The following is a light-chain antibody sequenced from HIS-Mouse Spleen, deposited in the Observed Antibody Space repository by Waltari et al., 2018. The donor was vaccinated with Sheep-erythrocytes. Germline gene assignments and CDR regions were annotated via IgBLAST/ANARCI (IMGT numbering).Light chain of an antibody. V-gene: IGLV3-1*01. CDR2: QDS. J-gene: IGLJ3*02. CDR3: QAWDSSTAWV. CDR1: KLGDKY. Sequence: SYELTQPPSVSVSPGQTASITCSGDKLGDKYACWYQQKPGQSPVLVIYQDSKRPSGIPGQLSCSNSGNTATLTISGTQAMDEADYYCQAWDSSTAWVCGGGTKLTVL.